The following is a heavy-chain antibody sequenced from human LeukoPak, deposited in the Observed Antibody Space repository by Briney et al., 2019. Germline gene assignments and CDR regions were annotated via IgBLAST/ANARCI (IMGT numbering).Heavy chain of an antibody. CDR2: ITSSSNSI. J-gene: IGHJ4*02. CDR1: GFNFSTYT. V-gene: IGHV3-48*01. D-gene: IGHD3-22*01. Sequence: PGGSLRLSCAASGFNFSTYTMNGVRQAPGKGLEWLSYITSSSNSIYYADSVKGRFTISRDNAKNSLYLQMDSLRAEDTAVYYCARASSGYGFYSNYWGQGTLVTVSS. CDR3: ARASSGYGFYSNY.